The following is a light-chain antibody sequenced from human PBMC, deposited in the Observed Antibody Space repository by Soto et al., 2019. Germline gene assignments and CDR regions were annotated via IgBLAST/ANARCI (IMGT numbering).Light chain of an antibody. CDR2: ENN. CDR3: GTWDSSLSAGV. J-gene: IGLJ3*02. CDR1: SSNIGNDD. V-gene: IGLV1-51*01. Sequence: QSVLTQPPSVSAAPGQEVTISCSGSSSNIGNDDVSWYQHLPGTAPKLLIYENNKRPSEIPDRFSGSKSGTSATLGITGLQTGDEADYYCGTWDSSLSAGVFGGGTKLTVL.